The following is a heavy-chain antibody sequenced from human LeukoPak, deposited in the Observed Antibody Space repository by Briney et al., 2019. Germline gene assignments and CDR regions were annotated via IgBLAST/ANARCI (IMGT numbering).Heavy chain of an antibody. J-gene: IGHJ4*02. CDR3: ARGVEVRGVTLDY. CDR1: DFTFSTYW. D-gene: IGHD3-10*01. V-gene: IGHV3-66*02. Sequence: GGSLRLSCAGSDFTFSTYWMHWVRQAPGKGLEWVSVIYSGGSTYYADSVKGRFTISRDNSKNTLYLQMNSLRAEDTAVYYCARGVEVRGVTLDYWGQGTLVTVSS. CDR2: IYSGGST.